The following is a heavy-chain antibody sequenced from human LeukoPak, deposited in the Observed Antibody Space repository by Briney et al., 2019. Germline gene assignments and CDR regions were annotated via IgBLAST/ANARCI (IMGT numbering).Heavy chain of an antibody. D-gene: IGHD2-15*01. J-gene: IGHJ4*02. CDR2: INNDGRST. CDR1: GFTFSSYW. V-gene: IGHV3-74*01. CDR3: ARRARSGGSCDIDY. Sequence: GGSLRLSCAASGFTFSSYWMHWVRQAPGKGLVGVSRINNDGRSTNYADSVKGRFTISRDNAKNTLYLQMNSLRAEDTAVYYCARRARSGGSCDIDYWGQGTLVTVSS.